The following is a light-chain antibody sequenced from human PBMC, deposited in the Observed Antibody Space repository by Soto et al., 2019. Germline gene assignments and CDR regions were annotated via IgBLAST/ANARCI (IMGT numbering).Light chain of an antibody. CDR3: QQLSRYPLT. J-gene: IGKJ4*01. V-gene: IGKV1-9*01. CDR2: SAS. Sequence: IQLTQSPSSLSASVGDRVTITCRASQDSTKYLAWYQQKPGKAPDLLIYSASTLQSGVPSRFSGSGSETEFSLTIRALQPEDFATYYCQQLSRYPLTFGGGTKVDI. CDR1: QDSTKY.